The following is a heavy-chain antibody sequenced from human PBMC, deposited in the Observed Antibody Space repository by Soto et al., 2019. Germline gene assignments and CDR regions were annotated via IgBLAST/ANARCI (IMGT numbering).Heavy chain of an antibody. Sequence: GGSLRLSCAASGFTFSDYYMSWIRQAPGKWLEWVSYISSSGSTIYYADSVKGRFTISRDNAKNSLYLQMNSLRAEDTAVYYCARATEYHDSSGYYGVGLVDYWGQGXLVTVYS. CDR1: GFTFSDYY. CDR3: ARATEYHDSSGYYGVGLVDY. V-gene: IGHV3-11*01. D-gene: IGHD3-22*01. CDR2: ISSSGSTI. J-gene: IGHJ4*02.